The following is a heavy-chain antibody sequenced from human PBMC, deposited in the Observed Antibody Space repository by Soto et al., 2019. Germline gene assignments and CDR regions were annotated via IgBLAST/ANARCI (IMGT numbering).Heavy chain of an antibody. Sequence: SETLSLTCTVSGGSVTNSSYYWGWIRQSPGKGLEWIGSVYYRGRSYSKSSVKSRVTLSLDTSKNRFSLSLNSVTASDTAVYFCVSQQTTVPTQAYFDYWGPGALVTVS. J-gene: IGHJ4*02. CDR3: VSQQTTVPTQAYFDY. CDR2: VYYRGRS. D-gene: IGHD4-17*01. V-gene: IGHV4-39*01. CDR1: GGSVTNSSYY.